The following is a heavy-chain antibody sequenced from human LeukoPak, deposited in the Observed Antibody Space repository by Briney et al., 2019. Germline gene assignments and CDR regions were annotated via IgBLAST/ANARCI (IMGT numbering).Heavy chain of an antibody. J-gene: IGHJ4*02. D-gene: IGHD3-10*01. CDR3: AGNYGSGSFDY. CDR1: GGSISSNNW. V-gene: IGHV4-4*02. Sequence: PSETLSLTCAVSGGSISSNNWWNWVRQPPGKGLEWIGEIDYRGTTKYDPSLNSRVTISVDKSRNQFSLQLSSVTATDTAVYYCAGNYGSGSFDYWGQGTLVTVSS. CDR2: IDYRGTT.